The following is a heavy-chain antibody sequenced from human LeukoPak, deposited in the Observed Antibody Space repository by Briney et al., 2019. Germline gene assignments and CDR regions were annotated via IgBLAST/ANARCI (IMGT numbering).Heavy chain of an antibody. CDR2: IYHSGST. V-gene: IGHV4-4*02. Sequence: SETLSLTCAVSGGSISSSNWWSWVRQPPGKGLEWIGEIYHSGSTNYSPSLKSRVTISVDKSKNQFSLKLSSVTAADTAVYYCARDLLTMVRGVISYYFDYWGQGTLVTVSS. J-gene: IGHJ4*02. CDR3: ARDLLTMVRGVISYYFDY. D-gene: IGHD3-10*01. CDR1: GGSISSSNW.